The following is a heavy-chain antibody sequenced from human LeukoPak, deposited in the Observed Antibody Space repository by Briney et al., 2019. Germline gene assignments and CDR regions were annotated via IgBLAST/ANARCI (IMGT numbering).Heavy chain of an antibody. D-gene: IGHD3-10*01. J-gene: IGHJ5*02. CDR1: GGSISSYY. Sequence: SETLSLTCTVSGGSISSYYWNWIRQPPGKGLKWIGYIYYSGSTNYNPSLKSRVTISVDTSKNQFSLKLSSVTAADTAEYYCARGGSTSYREFLYNWFDPWGQGTLVTVSS. CDR3: ARGGSTSYREFLYNWFDP. V-gene: IGHV4-59*01. CDR2: IYYSGST.